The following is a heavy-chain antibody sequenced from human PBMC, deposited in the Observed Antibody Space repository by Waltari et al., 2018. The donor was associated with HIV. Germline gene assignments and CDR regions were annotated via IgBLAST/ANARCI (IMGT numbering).Heavy chain of an antibody. CDR3: ARVVASAGLRFDR. CDR1: GDSVGSGSYY. Sequence: QVQLQESGPGLVKPSDTLSLTCSVSGDSVGSGSYYWSWMRQPPGKGLEWIGNIDYTGRANYNPSLKTRVTISADTSKNHLSLKLTSVTAGDTAIYYCARVVASAGLRFDRWGQGSLVTVSS. V-gene: IGHV4-61*03. D-gene: IGHD2-21*01. CDR2: IDYTGRA. J-gene: IGHJ5*02.